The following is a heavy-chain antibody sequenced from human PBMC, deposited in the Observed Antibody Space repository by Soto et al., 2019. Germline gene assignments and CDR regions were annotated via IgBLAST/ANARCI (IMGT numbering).Heavy chain of an antibody. CDR2: MYYMGST. J-gene: IGHJ5*02. Sequence: ETLSLTCAVYGGSFSGYYLSWILHPPGNGLDCVGYMYYMGSTSYRASRKSRVTISGDTSKNQCPLERSSVSAADTSVYYCALTEPILGVVRWFDPWGQGTMVTVSS. V-gene: IGHV4-59*01. CDR1: GGSFSGYY. CDR3: ALTEPILGVVRWFDP. D-gene: IGHD3-3*01.